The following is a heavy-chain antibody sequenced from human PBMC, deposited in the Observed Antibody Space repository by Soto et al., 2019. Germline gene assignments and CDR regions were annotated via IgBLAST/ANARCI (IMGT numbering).Heavy chain of an antibody. D-gene: IGHD2-21*01. J-gene: IGHJ6*02. CDR2: IYYSGST. CDR3: ARGDGCGGNCFYGMDV. V-gene: IGHV4-59*01. CDR1: GGSIGSYY. Sequence: QVQLQESDPGLVKPSETLSLTCTVSGGSIGSYYWSWLRQPPGKGLEWIGHIYYSGSTKYSPSLKSRVTISVDTSKNQFSLKLNSVTAADTAVYYCARGDGCGGNCFYGMDVWGQGTTVTVSS.